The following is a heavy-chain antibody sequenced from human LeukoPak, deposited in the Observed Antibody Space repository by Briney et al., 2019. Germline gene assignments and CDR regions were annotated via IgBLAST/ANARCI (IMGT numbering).Heavy chain of an antibody. CDR3: AREDYDILTGYYNERWFDP. V-gene: IGHV1-69*13. D-gene: IGHD3-9*01. CDR2: IIPIFGTA. CDR1: GGTFSSYA. Sequence: ASVKVSCKASGGTFSSYAISWVRQAPGQELEWMGGIIPIFGTANYAQKFQGRVTITADESTSTAYMELSSLRSEDTAVYYCAREDYDILTGYYNERWFDPWGQGTLVTVSS. J-gene: IGHJ5*02.